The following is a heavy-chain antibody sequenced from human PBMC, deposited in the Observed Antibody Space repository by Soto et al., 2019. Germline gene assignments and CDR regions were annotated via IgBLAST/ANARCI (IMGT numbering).Heavy chain of an antibody. Sequence: PGGSLRLSCAASGFTFSSYAMSWVRQAPGKGLEWVSAISGSGGSTYYADSVKGRFTISRDNSKNTLYLQMNSLRAEDTAVYYCAKRAVQDYDFWSGYYRDYGMDVWGQGTTVTVS. D-gene: IGHD3-3*01. CDR1: GFTFSSYA. CDR2: ISGSGGST. J-gene: IGHJ6*02. V-gene: IGHV3-23*01. CDR3: AKRAVQDYDFWSGYYRDYGMDV.